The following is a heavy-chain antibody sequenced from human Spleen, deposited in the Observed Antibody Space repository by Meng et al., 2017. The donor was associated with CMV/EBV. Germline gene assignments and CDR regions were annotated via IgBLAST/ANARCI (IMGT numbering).Heavy chain of an antibody. CDR3: VRVESFYDFWTGYYFDY. V-gene: IGHV3-74*01. J-gene: IGHJ4*02. CDR1: FLFSSYG. CDR2: TNSDGSIT. D-gene: IGHD3-3*01. Sequence: FLFSSYGMHWVRQAPGKGLVWVSRTNSDGSITTYADSVKGRFTISRDNAKNTLYLQMNSLKAEDTAVYYCVRVESFYDFWTGYYFDYWGQGALVTVSS.